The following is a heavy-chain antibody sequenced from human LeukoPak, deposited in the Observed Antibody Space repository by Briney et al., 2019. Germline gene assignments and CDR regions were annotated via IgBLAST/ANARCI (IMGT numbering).Heavy chain of an antibody. J-gene: IGHJ5*01. D-gene: IGHD2-15*01. CDR3: ARDVGYCSGGSCYRWFAS. Sequence: GGSLRLSCAAPGFTFSSYSISWVRQAPGKGLEWVSYISTSSAVMYYADSVKGRFTISRDDARNSVSLQMNSLRADDTAVYYCARDVGYCSGGSCYRWFASWGQGTLVIVSS. CDR1: GFTFSSYS. CDR2: ISTSSAVM. V-gene: IGHV3-48*01.